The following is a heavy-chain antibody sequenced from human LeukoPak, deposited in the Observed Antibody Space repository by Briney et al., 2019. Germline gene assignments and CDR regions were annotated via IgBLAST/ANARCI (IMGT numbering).Heavy chain of an antibody. D-gene: IGHD3-22*01. CDR1: GYTFTGYY. CDR2: INPNSGGT. CDR3: ASDLYYYDSSGYPEAFDI. V-gene: IGHV1-2*06. J-gene: IGHJ3*02. Sequence: ASVKVSCKASGYTFTGYYMHWVRQAPGQGLEWMGRINPNSGGTNYAQKFQGRITMTRDTSISTAYMELSRLRSDDTAVYYCASDLYYYDSSGYPEAFDIGGQGTMVTVSS.